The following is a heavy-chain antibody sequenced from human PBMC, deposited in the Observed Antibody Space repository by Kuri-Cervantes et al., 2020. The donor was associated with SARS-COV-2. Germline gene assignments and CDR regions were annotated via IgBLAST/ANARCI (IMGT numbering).Heavy chain of an antibody. D-gene: IGHD3-3*01. CDR2: IYYSGST. CDR3: ARWPSWSGSIDY. V-gene: IGHV4-59*01. Sequence: ESLKISCTVSGGSISSYYWSWIRQPPGKGLEWIRYIYYSGSTNYNPSLKSRVTISVDTSKNQFSLKLSSVTAADTAVYYCARWPSWSGSIDYWGQGTLVTVSS. CDR1: GGSISSYY. J-gene: IGHJ4*02.